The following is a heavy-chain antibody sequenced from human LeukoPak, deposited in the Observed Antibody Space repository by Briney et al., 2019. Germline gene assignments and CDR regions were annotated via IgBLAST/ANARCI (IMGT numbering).Heavy chain of an antibody. CDR3: AKSNGYGLVDI. J-gene: IGHJ3*02. Sequence: SETLSLTCTVSGGSISSYYWSWIRQPAGKGLEWIGNIFYSGSTYYSPSLKSRVTISLDTSRNQFSLKLNSVTAADTAVYYCAKSNGYGLVDIWGQGTMVTVSS. V-gene: IGHV4-59*04. CDR2: IFYSGST. D-gene: IGHD3-10*01. CDR1: GGSISSYY.